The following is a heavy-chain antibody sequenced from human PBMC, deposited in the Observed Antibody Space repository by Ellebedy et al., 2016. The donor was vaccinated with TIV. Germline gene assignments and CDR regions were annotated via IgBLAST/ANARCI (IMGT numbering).Heavy chain of an antibody. CDR2: ISAYTGNT. D-gene: IGHD3-10*02. Sequence: ASVKVSCKASGYTFTSYGINWVRQAPGQGLEWMGWISAYTGNTNYAQKLQGRVTMTTDTTTSTAYMELRSLGSDDTAVYYCARDYVAGYNWFDPWGQGTLVTVSS. V-gene: IGHV1-18*01. CDR3: ARDYVAGYNWFDP. CDR1: GYTFTSYG. J-gene: IGHJ5*02.